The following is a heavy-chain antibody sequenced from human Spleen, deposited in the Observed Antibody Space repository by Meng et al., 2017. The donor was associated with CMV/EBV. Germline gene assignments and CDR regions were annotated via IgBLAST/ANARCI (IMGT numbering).Heavy chain of an antibody. CDR3: ARDRWPPGYYYDMDV. D-gene: IGHD6-13*01. Sequence: GGSLRLSCAASGFTFRSNWMHWVRQAPGKGLEWVSYISSSGFTIYYADSVRGRFTISRDNAKNSLYLQMNSVRAEDTAVYYCARDRWPPGYYYDMDVWGQGTTVTVSS. V-gene: IGHV3-48*04. CDR2: ISSSGFTI. CDR1: GFTFRSNW. J-gene: IGHJ6*02.